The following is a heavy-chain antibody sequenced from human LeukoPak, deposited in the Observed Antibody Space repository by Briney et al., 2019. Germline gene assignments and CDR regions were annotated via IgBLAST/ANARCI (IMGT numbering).Heavy chain of an antibody. D-gene: IGHD5-24*01. J-gene: IGHJ4*02. V-gene: IGHV5-51*01. CDR3: ATWGRRDGLDY. CDR2: IYPGDSDT. CDR1: GYSFSSYW. Sequence: GESLKISCKGSGYSFSSYWIGWVRQMPGKGLEWMGIIYPGDSDTRYSPSFEGQVTISADKSFSTAYLQWSSLKASDTAMYYCATWGRRDGLDYWGQGTLVTVPS.